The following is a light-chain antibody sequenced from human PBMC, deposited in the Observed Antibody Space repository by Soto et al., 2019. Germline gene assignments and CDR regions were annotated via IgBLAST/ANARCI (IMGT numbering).Light chain of an antibody. V-gene: IGKV3-20*01. CDR3: QQYGTSPPLT. Sequence: EIVLTQSPGTLSLSPGERATLSCMASQSVNSNYLAWYQQQPGQAPRLLIYGASTRAAGIPDRFSGSGSATDFTLTISRLEPEDVAVYYCQQYGTSPPLTFGGGTKVEIK. CDR1: QSVNSNY. J-gene: IGKJ4*01. CDR2: GAS.